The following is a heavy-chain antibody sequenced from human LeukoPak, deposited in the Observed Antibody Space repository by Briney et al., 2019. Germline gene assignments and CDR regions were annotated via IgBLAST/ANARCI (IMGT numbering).Heavy chain of an antibody. V-gene: IGHV3-33*01. CDR2: IWYGGSDK. CDR1: GFTFSSYG. CDR3: ATAPSGSGTFLDY. D-gene: IGHD3-10*01. Sequence: SGGSLRLSCAASGFTFSSYGMHWVRQAPGKGLGWVAVIWYGGSDKYYADSVKGRFTISRDNSKNTLYLQMNSLRAEDTAVYYCATAPSGSGTFLDYWGQGTLVTVSS. J-gene: IGHJ4*02.